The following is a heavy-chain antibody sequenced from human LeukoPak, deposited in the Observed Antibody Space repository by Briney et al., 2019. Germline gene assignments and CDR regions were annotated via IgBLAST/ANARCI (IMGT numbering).Heavy chain of an antibody. V-gene: IGHV3-21*01. CDR2: ISSSSSYI. J-gene: IGHJ4*02. CDR3: ARDLGYYYDSSGYYYTD. CDR1: GLTFRNFW. Sequence: GGSLRLSCAASGLTFRNFWMCWVRQAPGKGLEWVSSISSSSSYIYYADSVKGRFTISRDNAKNSLYLQMNSLRAEDTAVYYCARDLGYYYDSSGYYYTDWGQGTLVTVSS. D-gene: IGHD3-22*01.